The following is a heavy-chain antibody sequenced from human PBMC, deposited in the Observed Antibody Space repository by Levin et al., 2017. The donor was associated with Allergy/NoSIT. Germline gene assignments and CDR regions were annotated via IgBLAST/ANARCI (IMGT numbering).Heavy chain of an antibody. CDR2: IKSKTNGGTT. CDR1: GFTFSDTW. V-gene: IGHV3-15*01. D-gene: IGHD3-10*01. J-gene: IGHJ6*03. Sequence: GGSLRLSCAASGFTFSDTWMTWVRQAPGKGLEWVGLIKSKTNGGTTDYDAPVKGRSTIPRDDSKRRLYLQMNSLKTEDTAVYFCATRRKIGRGTPHYDMDIWGKGTTVTVSS. CDR3: ATRRKIGRGTPHYDMDI.